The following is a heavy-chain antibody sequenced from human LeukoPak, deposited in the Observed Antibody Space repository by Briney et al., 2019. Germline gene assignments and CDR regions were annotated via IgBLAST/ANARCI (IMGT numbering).Heavy chain of an antibody. D-gene: IGHD4-17*01. J-gene: IGHJ4*02. Sequence: ASVKVSCKVSGYTLTELSMHWVRQAPGKRLEGMGGFDPEDGETIYAQKFQGRVTMTEDTSTDTAYMELSSLRSEDTAVYYCATVDQFGTVTDYWGQGTLVTVSS. CDR1: GYTLTELS. V-gene: IGHV1-24*01. CDR3: ATVDQFGTVTDY. CDR2: FDPEDGET.